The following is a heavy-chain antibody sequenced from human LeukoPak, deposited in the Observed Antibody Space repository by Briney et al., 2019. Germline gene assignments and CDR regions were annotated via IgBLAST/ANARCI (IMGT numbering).Heavy chain of an antibody. D-gene: IGHD3-22*01. J-gene: IGHJ4*02. V-gene: IGHV3-33*06. CDR1: GFIFNNYG. CDR3: AKDVRSGYFDY. CDR2: IYSDGSKQ. Sequence: GGSLRLSCAASGFIFNNYGMHWVRQAPGKGLEWVAVIYSDGSKQNYADSVKGRFTISRDDSKNTVYLQMNSLRADDTAVYHCAKDVRSGYFDYWGQGTLVTVSS.